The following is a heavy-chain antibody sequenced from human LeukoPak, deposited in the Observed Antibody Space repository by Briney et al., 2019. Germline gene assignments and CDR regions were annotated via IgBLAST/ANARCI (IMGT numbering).Heavy chain of an antibody. D-gene: IGHD2-15*01. V-gene: IGHV5-10-1*01. CDR2: IDHSESYT. CDR3: ARHPRRVAATYFYFVMDV. CDR1: GYSLTSYW. Sequence: GGSLKNSRKGSGYSLTSYWISGVRQMPGKGLEWVGRIDHSESYTNNSPSFQGHVAHPPDKPISTPYLQWNRLKATHTAMYYCARHPRRVAATYFYFVMDVWGQGTTVTVSS. J-gene: IGHJ6*02.